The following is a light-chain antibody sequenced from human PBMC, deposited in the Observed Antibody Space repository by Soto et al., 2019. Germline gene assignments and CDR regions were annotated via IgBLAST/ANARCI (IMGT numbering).Light chain of an antibody. V-gene: IGKV1-39*01. Sequence: DIQMTQSPSSLSASVGDRVTITCRASQSISSYLNWYQQKPGKAPKLLIYAASSLQSGVPSRFSGSGSGTDFNLTISSLQPEDFATYYCQHSYSTPRTFGQGTKVDIK. CDR2: AAS. CDR1: QSISSY. J-gene: IGKJ1*01. CDR3: QHSYSTPRT.